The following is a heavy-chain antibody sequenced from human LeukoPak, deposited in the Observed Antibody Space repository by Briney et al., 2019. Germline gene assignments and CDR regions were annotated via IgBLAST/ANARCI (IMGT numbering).Heavy chain of an antibody. CDR2: INGDGSTT. V-gene: IGHV3-74*01. D-gene: IGHD3-22*01. J-gene: IGHJ1*01. CDR1: GFTFSRYW. CDR3: ATGNYYDSRGYYTFGH. Sequence: GGSLRLSCTASGFTFSRYWMHWVRQAPGKGLVWVSRINGDGSTTSYADSVKGGFTISRDNAKNTLYLQMNSLRAEDTAVYYCATGNYYDSRGYYTFGHWGQGTLVTVSS.